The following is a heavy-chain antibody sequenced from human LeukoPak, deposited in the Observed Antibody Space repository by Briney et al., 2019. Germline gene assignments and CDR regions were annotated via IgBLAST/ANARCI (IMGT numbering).Heavy chain of an antibody. J-gene: IGHJ4*02. CDR2: IYTSGST. CDR3: ARRSLAVADDY. D-gene: IGHD6-19*01. V-gene: IGHV4-61*02. Sequence: SETLSLTCTVSGGSISSGSYYWSWIRQPAGKGLEWIGRIYTSGSTNYNPSLKSRVTISVDTSKNQFSLKLSSVTAADTAVYYCARRSLAVADDYWGQGALVTVSS. CDR1: GGSISSGSYY.